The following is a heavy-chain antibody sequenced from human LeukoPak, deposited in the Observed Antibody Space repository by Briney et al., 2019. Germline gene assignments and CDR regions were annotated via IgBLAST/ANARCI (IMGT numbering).Heavy chain of an antibody. CDR1: GYTFTGYY. V-gene: IGHV1-2*02. CDR2: INPNSGGT. J-gene: IGHJ5*02. CDR3: AREDDESAGFDP. Sequence: ASVKVSCKASGYTFTGYYMHWVRQAPGQGLEWMGWINPNSGGTNYAQKFQGRVTMTRDTSISTAYMELSRLRSDDTAVYYCAREDDESAGFDPWGQRTLVPVSS.